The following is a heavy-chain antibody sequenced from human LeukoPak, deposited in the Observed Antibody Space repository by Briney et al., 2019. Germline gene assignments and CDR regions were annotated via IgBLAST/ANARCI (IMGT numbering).Heavy chain of an antibody. J-gene: IGHJ4*02. Sequence: SETLSLTCDVSGYSISSGYYWGWIRQPPGKGLEWIGTNGNTYYNPSLNSRATISVDTSRNQFSLELSSVTAADTAVSYCARARYNYGDSDYWGQGTLVTVSS. D-gene: IGHD5-18*01. CDR2: NGNT. V-gene: IGHV4-38-2*01. CDR1: GYSISSGYY. CDR3: ARARYNYGDSDY.